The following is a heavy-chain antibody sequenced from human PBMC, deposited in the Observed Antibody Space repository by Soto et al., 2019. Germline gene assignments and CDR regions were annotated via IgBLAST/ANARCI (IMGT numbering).Heavy chain of an antibody. CDR2: IDPSDSYT. V-gene: IGHV5-10-1*01. CDR3: ARRQIAVAGTGAFDY. Sequence: GESLKISCEGSGYSFTSYWISWVRQMPGKGLEWMGRIDPSDSYTNYSPSFQGHVTISADKSISTAYLQWSSLKASDTAMYYCARRQIAVAGTGAFDYWGQGTLVTVSS. CDR1: GYSFTSYW. J-gene: IGHJ4*02. D-gene: IGHD6-19*01.